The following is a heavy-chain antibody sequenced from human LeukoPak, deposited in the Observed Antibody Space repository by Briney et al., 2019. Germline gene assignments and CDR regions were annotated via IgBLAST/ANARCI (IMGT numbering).Heavy chain of an antibody. CDR1: GYTFTGYY. CDR2: INPNSGGT. D-gene: IGHD2-2*02. V-gene: IGHV1-2*02. J-gene: IGHJ5*02. CDR3: ARDGNQLLYGGGGWFDP. Sequence: ASVKVSCKASGYTFTGYYMHWVRQAPGQGLEWMGWINPNSGGTNYAQKFQGRVTMTRDTSISTAYMELSRLRSDDTAVYYCARDGNQLLYGGGGWFDPWGQGTLVTVSS.